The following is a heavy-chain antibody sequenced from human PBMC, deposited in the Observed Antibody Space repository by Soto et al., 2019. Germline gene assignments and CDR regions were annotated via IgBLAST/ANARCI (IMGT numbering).Heavy chain of an antibody. D-gene: IGHD1-26*01. J-gene: IGHJ4*02. Sequence: ASVKVSCKTSGYTFTNYGISWVRQAPGQGLEWMGWISAHNGNTNHAQKLQGRVTMTTDTSTSTAYMELRSLRSDDTAVYYCARDAAVGLFDYWGQGTLVTVSS. CDR3: ARDAAVGLFDY. V-gene: IGHV1-18*01. CDR1: GYTFTNYG. CDR2: ISAHNGNT.